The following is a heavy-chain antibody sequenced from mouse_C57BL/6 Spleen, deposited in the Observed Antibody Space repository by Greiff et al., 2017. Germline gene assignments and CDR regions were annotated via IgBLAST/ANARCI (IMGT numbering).Heavy chain of an antibody. CDR2: ISSGGSYT. CDR3: AKYVYAYFDY. J-gene: IGHJ2*01. V-gene: IGHV5-6*01. D-gene: IGHD2-2*01. CDR1: GFTFSSYG. Sequence: EVQLVESGGDLVKPGGSLKLSCAASGFTFSSYGMSWVRQTPDKRLEWVATISSGGSYTYYPDSVKGRFTISRDNAKNTLYLQMSSLKSEDTAMYYCAKYVYAYFDYWGQGTTLTVSS.